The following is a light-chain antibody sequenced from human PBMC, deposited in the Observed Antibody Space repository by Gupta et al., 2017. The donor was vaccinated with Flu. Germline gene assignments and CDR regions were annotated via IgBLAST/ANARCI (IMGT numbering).Light chain of an antibody. J-gene: IGLJ1*01. Sequence: VTITCTGSSSNCGSKPAGWYQQFTGTAPNHRINDSSQRPSGGPDRFSGAKSGTSASLAISRLQSEDEADYYCAAWDDSLNGHYVVGTGTKVTVL. CDR2: DSS. CDR1: SSNCGSKP. V-gene: IGLV1-44*01. CDR3: AAWDDSLNGHYV.